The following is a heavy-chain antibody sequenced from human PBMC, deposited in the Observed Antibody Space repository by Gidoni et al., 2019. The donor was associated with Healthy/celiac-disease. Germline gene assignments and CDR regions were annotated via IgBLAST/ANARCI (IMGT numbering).Heavy chain of an antibody. Sequence: GWMNPNSGNTGYAQKFQGRVTMTRNTSISTAYMELSSLRSEDTAVYYCARARRDYVYWGQGTLVTVSS. CDR2: MNPNSGNT. D-gene: IGHD4-17*01. V-gene: IGHV1-8*01. J-gene: IGHJ4*02. CDR3: ARARRDYVY.